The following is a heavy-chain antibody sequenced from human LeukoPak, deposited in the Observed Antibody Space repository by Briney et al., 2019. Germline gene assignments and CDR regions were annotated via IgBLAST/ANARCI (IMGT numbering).Heavy chain of an antibody. CDR2: IGISGGGI. J-gene: IGHJ4*02. CDR1: GFTFSYYT. V-gene: IGHV3-23*01. Sequence: GGSLRLSCAASGFTFSYYTMDWVRQARGKGLEWVSIIGISGGGIHYADSVKGRFTISRDNSKNTLYLQMNSLRAEDTAVYYCAIDPNWGVDYWGQGVLVTVSS. CDR3: AIDPNWGVDY. D-gene: IGHD7-27*01.